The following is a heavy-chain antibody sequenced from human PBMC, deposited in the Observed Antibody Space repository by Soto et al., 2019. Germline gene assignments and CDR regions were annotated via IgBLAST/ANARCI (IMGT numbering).Heavy chain of an antibody. Sequence: PSETLSLTCTVSGGSISSSSYYWGWIRQPPGKGLEWIGSIYYSGSTYYNPSLKSRVTISVDTSKNQFSLKLSSVTAADTAVYYCARVRGYSYGRSFDYWGQGTLVTVSS. CDR2: IYYSGST. CDR1: GGSISSSSYY. CDR3: ARVRGYSYGRSFDY. J-gene: IGHJ4*02. V-gene: IGHV4-39*01. D-gene: IGHD5-18*01.